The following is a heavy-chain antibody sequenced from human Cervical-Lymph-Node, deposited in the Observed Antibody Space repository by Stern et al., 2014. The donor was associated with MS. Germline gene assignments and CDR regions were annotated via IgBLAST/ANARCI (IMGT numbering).Heavy chain of an antibody. V-gene: IGHV2-5*02. CDR1: GFSLSTSGAG. J-gene: IGHJ5*02. CDR3: AHRRGSTLRGDWFDP. CDR2: FYWDDDK. D-gene: IGHD6-13*01. Sequence: QVTLRESGPTLVKPSQTLTLTCTFSGFSLSTSGAGVAWIRQPPGKALEWLGVFYWDDDKRYSPSLKRRLTLTKDTSKNQVFLTMTNMDPVDTATYYCAHRRGSTLRGDWFDPWGQGTLVTVSS.